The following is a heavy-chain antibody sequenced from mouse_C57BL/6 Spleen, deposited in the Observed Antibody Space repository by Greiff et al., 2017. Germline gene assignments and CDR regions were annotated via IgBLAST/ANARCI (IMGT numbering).Heavy chain of an antibody. V-gene: IGHV1-62-2*01. CDR1: GYTFTEYT. CDR3: ARHEEPGGYYGRLGYAMDY. J-gene: IGHJ4*01. Sequence: QVQLQQSGAELVKPGASVKLSCKASGYTFTEYTIHWVKQRSGQGLEWIGWFYPGSGSIKYNEKFKDKATLTADKSSSTVYMELSRLTSEDSAVYFCARHEEPGGYYGRLGYAMDYWGQGTSVTVSS. CDR2: FYPGSGSI. D-gene: IGHD1-1*01.